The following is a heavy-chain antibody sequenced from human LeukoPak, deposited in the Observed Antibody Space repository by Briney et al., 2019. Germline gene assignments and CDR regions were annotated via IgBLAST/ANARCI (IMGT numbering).Heavy chain of an antibody. J-gene: IGHJ4*02. CDR1: GYTFTSYD. CDR3: ARASGWPYYFDY. V-gene: IGHV1-8*01. Sequence: ASVKVSCKASGYTFTSYDINWVRQATGQGLEWMGWMNPNSGNTGYAQKFQGRVTMTTDTSTSTAYLELRSLRSDDTAVYYCARASGWPYYFDYWGQGTLVTVSS. D-gene: IGHD6-19*01. CDR2: MNPNSGNT.